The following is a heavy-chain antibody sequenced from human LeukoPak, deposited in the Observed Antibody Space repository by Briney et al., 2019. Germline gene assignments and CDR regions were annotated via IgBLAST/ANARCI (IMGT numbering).Heavy chain of an antibody. V-gene: IGHV4-38-2*02. Sequence: SETLFLTCTVSGYSISSGYYWGWIRQPPGKGLEWIGSIYHSGSSYYNPSLKSRVTISVDTSKNQFSLKLSSVTAADTAVYYWARGGIASRPSCWFDPWGQGTQVTVSS. J-gene: IGHJ5*02. CDR3: ARGGIASRPSCWFDP. CDR1: GYSISSGYY. D-gene: IGHD6-13*01. CDR2: IYHSGSS.